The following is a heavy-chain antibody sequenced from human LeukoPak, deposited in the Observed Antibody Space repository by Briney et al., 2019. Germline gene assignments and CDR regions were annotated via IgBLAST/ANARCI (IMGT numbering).Heavy chain of an antibody. Sequence: SETLSLTCIVSGGSIGTYYWSWIRQSPGKGLEWIGYIYVTGSTRYNPYLQSRVTISVDTSKNQFSLKLSSVTAADTAVYYCARVSYYDFWSGPKGAFDIWGQGTMVTVSS. J-gene: IGHJ3*02. CDR2: IYVTGST. CDR1: GGSIGTYY. V-gene: IGHV4-59*01. CDR3: ARVSYYDFWSGPKGAFDI. D-gene: IGHD3-3*01.